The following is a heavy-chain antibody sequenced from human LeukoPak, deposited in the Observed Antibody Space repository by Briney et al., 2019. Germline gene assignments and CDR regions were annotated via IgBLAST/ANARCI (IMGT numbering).Heavy chain of an antibody. V-gene: IGHV4-59*01. CDR3: ASGPWVRGVRFDY. CDR1: GGSISSYY. J-gene: IGHJ4*02. Sequence: SETLSLTCTVSGGSISSYYWSWIRQPPGKGLEWIGYIYYSGSTNYNPSLKSRVTISVDTSKNQFSLKLSSVTAADTAVYYCASGPWVRGVRFDYWGQGTLVTVSS. D-gene: IGHD3-10*01. CDR2: IYYSGST.